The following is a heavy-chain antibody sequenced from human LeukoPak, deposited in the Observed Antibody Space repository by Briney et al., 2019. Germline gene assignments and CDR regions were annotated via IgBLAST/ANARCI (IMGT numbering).Heavy chain of an antibody. CDR1: GFTFSSYN. CDR2: ITSSSSYI. D-gene: IGHD6-19*01. Sequence: PGGSLRLSCAASGFTFSSYNMNWVRQAPGKGLEWVSSITSSSSYIYYADSVKGRFTISRDNAKNSLYLQMNSLKIEDTAMYYCVIERAGAFENWGQGTLVTVSS. V-gene: IGHV3-21*04. J-gene: IGHJ4*02. CDR3: VIERAGAFEN.